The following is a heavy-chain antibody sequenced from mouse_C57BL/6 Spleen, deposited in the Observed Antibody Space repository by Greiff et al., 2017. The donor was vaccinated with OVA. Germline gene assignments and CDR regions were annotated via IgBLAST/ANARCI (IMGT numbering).Heavy chain of an antibody. CDR1: GYTFTDYE. J-gene: IGHJ2*01. CDR3: TRCPYYGSSHLDY. V-gene: IGHV1-15*01. Sequence: VQLQQSGAELVRPGASVTLSCKASGYTFTDYEMHWVKQTPVHGLEWIGAIAPETGGTAYNQKFTGKAILTADKSSSTAYMELRSLTSEDSAVYYCTRCPYYGSSHLDYWGQGTTLTVSS. D-gene: IGHD1-1*01. CDR2: IAPETGGT.